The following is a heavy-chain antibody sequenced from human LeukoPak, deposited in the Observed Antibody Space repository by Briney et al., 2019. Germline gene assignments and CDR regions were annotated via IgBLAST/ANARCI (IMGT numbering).Heavy chain of an antibody. V-gene: IGHV3-21*04. CDR1: GFTFSSYS. Sequence: GGSLGLSCAASGFTFSSYSMNWVRQAPGKGLEWVSSISSSSSYIYYADSLKGRFTISRDNSKNTLYLQMNSLRAEDTAVYYCAKRPSGASGYYIYWGQGTLVTVSS. CDR3: AKRPSGASGYYIY. CDR2: ISSSSSYI. D-gene: IGHD3-3*01. J-gene: IGHJ4*02.